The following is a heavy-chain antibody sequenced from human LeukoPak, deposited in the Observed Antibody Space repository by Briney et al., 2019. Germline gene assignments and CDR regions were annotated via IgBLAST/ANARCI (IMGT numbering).Heavy chain of an antibody. D-gene: IGHD4-17*01. CDR1: GFTFNVYA. V-gene: IGHV3-23*01. Sequence: PGGSLRLSCAASGFTFNVYAMSWVRQAPGKGPEWVAGIGGKIYYADSVKGRFTISRDDSKNTVYLQMNSLRAEDTAVYYCAKDPNGDYVGAFDSWGQGTMVTVSS. CDR3: AKDPNGDYVGAFDS. CDR2: IGGKI. J-gene: IGHJ3*02.